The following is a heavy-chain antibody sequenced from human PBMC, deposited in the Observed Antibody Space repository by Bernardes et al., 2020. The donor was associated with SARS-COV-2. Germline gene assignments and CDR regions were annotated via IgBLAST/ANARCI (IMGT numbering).Heavy chain of an antibody. CDR1: GFTFSSYG. J-gene: IGHJ2*01. D-gene: IGHD1-26*01. V-gene: IGHV3-30*18. Sequence: GGSLRLSCAASGFTFSSYGMHWVRQAPGKGLEWVAVISYDGSNKYYADSVKGRFTISRDNSKNTLYLQMNSLRAEDTAVYYCAKPSSGSYYSYFDLWGRGTLVTVSS. CDR2: ISYDGSNK. CDR3: AKPSSGSYYSYFDL.